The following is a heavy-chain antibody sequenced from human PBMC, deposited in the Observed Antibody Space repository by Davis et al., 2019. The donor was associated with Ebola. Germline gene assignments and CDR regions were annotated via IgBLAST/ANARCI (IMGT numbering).Heavy chain of an antibody. J-gene: IGHJ6*02. Sequence: MPSETLSLTCTVSGGSISSYYSSWIRQPPGKGLEWIGYIYYSGSTNYNPSLKSRVPISVDTSKNQFSLKLSSVTAADTAVYYCARAYAMGYYYGMDVWGQGTTVTVSS. CDR2: IYYSGST. CDR3: ARAYAMGYYYGMDV. V-gene: IGHV4-59*01. CDR1: GGSISSYY. D-gene: IGHD2-8*01.